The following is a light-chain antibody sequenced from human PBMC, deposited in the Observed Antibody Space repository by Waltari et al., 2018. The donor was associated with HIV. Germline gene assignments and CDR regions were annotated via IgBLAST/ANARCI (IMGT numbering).Light chain of an antibody. Sequence: QSVLTQPPSASGTPGQRVAISCSGSSPNIGRNYVYWYQQVPEAAPQLLLYRNNQRHSRVPDRFSGAKSGASAARAISGLRSDDEADYYCAAWDDSLKNYVFGTGTRVTVL. CDR1: SPNIGRNY. CDR3: AAWDDSLKNYV. J-gene: IGLJ1*01. V-gene: IGLV1-47*01. CDR2: RNN.